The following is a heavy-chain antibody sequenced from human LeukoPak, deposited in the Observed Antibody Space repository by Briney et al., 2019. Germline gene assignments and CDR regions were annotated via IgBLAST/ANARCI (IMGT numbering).Heavy chain of an antibody. D-gene: IGHD3-10*01. CDR1: GFTFSSYS. V-gene: IGHV3-21*01. CDR3: ARLIYGSGSYGPIDY. Sequence: GGSLRLSCAASGFTFSSYSMNWVRQAPGKGLEWVSSISSSSSSYIYYADSVKGRFTISRDNAKNSLYLQMNSLRAEDTAVYYCARLIYGSGSYGPIDYWGQGTLVTVSS. J-gene: IGHJ4*02. CDR2: ISSSSSSYI.